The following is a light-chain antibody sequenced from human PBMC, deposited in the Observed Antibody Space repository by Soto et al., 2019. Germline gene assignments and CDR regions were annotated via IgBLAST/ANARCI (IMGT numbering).Light chain of an antibody. CDR1: SSDVGSYNL. Sequence: QSVLTQPASVSGSPGQSITISCTGTSSDVGSYNLVSWXXXXXXXXXXXXXXXXXKRPSGVSNRFSGSKSGSTASLTISGLQAEDESDYYCCSYAGSSTYVFGTGTKVTVL. CDR3: CSYAGSSTYV. J-gene: IGLJ1*01. V-gene: IGLV2-23*01. CDR2: XXX.